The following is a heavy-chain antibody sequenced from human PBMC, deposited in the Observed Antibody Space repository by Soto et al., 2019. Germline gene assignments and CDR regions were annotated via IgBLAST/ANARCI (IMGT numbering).Heavy chain of an antibody. D-gene: IGHD2-2*01. Sequence: GGSLRLSCAASGFTFSSYAMSWVRQAPGKGLEWVSAISGSGGSTYYADSVKGRFTISRDNSKNTLYLQMYSLRAEETAVYYCARGVPIVVVPAAIGDYDVWGTYYYYCMDVWGQGTTVTVSS. CDR3: ARGVPIVVVPAAIGDYDVWGTYYYYCMDV. CDR1: GFTFSSYA. V-gene: IGHV3-23*01. J-gene: IGHJ6*02. CDR2: ISGSGGST.